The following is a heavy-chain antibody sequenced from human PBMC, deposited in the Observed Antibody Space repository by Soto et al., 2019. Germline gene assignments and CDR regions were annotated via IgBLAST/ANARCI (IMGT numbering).Heavy chain of an antibody. D-gene: IGHD2-15*01. Sequence: ASVKVSCKASGYTFTSYGISWVRQAPGQGLEWMGWISAYNGNTNYAQKLQGRVTMTTDTSTSTAYMELRSLRSDDTAVYYCARDNCSGGSCYSTRRAFDYRGQATLVTVSS. V-gene: IGHV1-18*01. CDR3: ARDNCSGGSCYSTRRAFDY. J-gene: IGHJ4*02. CDR2: ISAYNGNT. CDR1: GYTFTSYG.